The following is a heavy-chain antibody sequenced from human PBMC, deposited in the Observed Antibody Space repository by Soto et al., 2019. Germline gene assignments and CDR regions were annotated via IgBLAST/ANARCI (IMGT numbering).Heavy chain of an antibody. J-gene: IGHJ6*02. D-gene: IGHD3-22*01. V-gene: IGHV3-30-3*01. CDR2: ISYDGSNK. CDR1: GFTFSSYA. CDR3: ASDTKTYYYDSRESYYGMDV. Sequence: GGSLRLSCAASGFTFSSYAMHWVRQAPGKGLEWVAVISYDGSNKYYADSVKGRFTISRDNSKNTLYLQMNSLRAEDTAVYYCASDTKTYYYDSRESYYGMDVWGQGTTVTVSS.